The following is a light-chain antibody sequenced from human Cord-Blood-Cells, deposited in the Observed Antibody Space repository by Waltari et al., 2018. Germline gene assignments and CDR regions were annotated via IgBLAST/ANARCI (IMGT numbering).Light chain of an antibody. CDR2: YDS. Sequence: SYVLTQPPSVSVAPGKTARITWGGNNIGSKSVHWYQQKPGQAPVLVIYYDSDRPSGIPERFSGSNSGNTATLTISRVEAGDEADYYCQVWDSSSDHPVFGGGTQLTVL. J-gene: IGLJ7*01. CDR3: QVWDSSSDHPV. CDR1: NIGSKS. V-gene: IGLV3-21*04.